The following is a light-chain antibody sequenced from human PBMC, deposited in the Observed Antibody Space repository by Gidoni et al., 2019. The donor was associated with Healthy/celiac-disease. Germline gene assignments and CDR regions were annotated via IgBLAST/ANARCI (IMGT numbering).Light chain of an antibody. CDR1: RSISSW. CDR2: KAS. V-gene: IGKV1-5*03. J-gene: IGKJ1*01. Sequence: DIQRTQSPSTLSASVGDRVTITCRASRSISSWLAWYQQNPGKAPKLLIYKASSLQSGVPSRFSGSGSGTDFTLTISSLQPDDFATYYCQQYNSYWTFGQGTKVEIK. CDR3: QQYNSYWT.